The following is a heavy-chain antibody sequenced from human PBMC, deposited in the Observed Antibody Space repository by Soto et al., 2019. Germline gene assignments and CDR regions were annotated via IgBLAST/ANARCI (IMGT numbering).Heavy chain of an antibody. V-gene: IGHV4-34*01. CDR2: INHSGST. D-gene: IGHD3-22*01. Sequence: SETLSLTCAVYGGSFSGYYWSWIRQPPGKGLEWIGEINHSGSTNYNPSLKSRVSISVDTSKNLFSLKLSSVSAADAAVYYFLRLHYYYDSSGYRALDWFDPWGQGTLVTVSS. J-gene: IGHJ5*02. CDR3: LRLHYYYDSSGYRALDWFDP. CDR1: GGSFSGYY.